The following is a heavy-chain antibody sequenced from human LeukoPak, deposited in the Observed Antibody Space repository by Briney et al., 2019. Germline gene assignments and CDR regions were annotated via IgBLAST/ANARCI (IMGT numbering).Heavy chain of an antibody. CDR3: AKFILYHGAFDI. J-gene: IGHJ3*02. Sequence: GGSLRLSCAASGFTFSSYAMTWVRQAPGKGLEWVASIRDDGSAKFYVDSVEGRFTISRDSAKNSLFLQLNSLRAEDTAVYFCAKFILYHGAFDIWGQGTMVTVSS. D-gene: IGHD2-8*01. CDR1: GFTFSSYA. V-gene: IGHV3-7*01. CDR2: IRDDGSAK.